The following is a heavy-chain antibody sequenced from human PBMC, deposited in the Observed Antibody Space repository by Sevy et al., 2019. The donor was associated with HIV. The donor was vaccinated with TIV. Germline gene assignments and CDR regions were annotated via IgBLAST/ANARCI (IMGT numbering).Heavy chain of an antibody. Sequence: GGSLRLSCTGSGFTFGDYAMSWFRQAPGMGLEWVGFIRSKDYGGATEYAASGKGRFTISRDDSKSIADLQMNSLKNEDTAVYYCTRGYYYDSSGYSDYWGQGTLVTVSS. CDR1: GFTFGDYA. J-gene: IGHJ4*02. V-gene: IGHV3-49*03. D-gene: IGHD3-22*01. CDR2: IRSKDYGGAT. CDR3: TRGYYYDSSGYSDY.